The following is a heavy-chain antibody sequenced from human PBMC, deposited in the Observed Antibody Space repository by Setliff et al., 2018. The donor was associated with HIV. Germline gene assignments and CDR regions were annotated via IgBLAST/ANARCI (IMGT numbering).Heavy chain of an antibody. V-gene: IGHV4-34*01. Sequence: KPSETLSLTCAVYGGSLSGYHWSWIRQSPEKGLEWIGEINHSGSTNYNPSLTSRVTMSVDTSKNQFSLKLSSVTAADTAVYYCARGGGYDRSGYYPFDYWGQGTPVTVSS. D-gene: IGHD3-22*01. CDR2: INHSGST. CDR1: GGSLSGYH. CDR3: ARGGGYDRSGYYPFDY. J-gene: IGHJ4*02.